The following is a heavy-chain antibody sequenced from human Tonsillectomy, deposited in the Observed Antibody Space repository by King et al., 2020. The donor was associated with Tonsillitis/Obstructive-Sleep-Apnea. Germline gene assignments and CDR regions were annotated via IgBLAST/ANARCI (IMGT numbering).Heavy chain of an antibody. J-gene: IGHJ4*02. D-gene: IGHD1-20*01. CDR3: AGDTTSITAWGY. CDR2: IYTGDRT. CDR1: GFSVSSNY. Sequence: VQLVESGGGLIHPGGSLTLSCAAFGFSVSSNYMSWVRQAPGKGLEWVSAIYTGDRTDYADSVKGRFNISRDSSTNTLFLQMNSLRVEDTAMYYCAGDTTSITAWGYWGQGTLVTVSS. V-gene: IGHV3-53*01.